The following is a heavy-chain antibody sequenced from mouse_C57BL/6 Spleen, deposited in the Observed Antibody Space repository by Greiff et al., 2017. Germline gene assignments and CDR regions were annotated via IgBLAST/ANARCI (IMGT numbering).Heavy chain of an antibody. Sequence: VQLQQSGPELVKPGASVKISCKASGYTFTDYYMNWVKQSHGKSLEWIGDINPNNGGTSYNQKFKGKATLTVDKSSSTAYMELRSLTSEDSAVYYCAREGGLRPAMDNWGQGTSVTVSS. J-gene: IGHJ4*01. CDR1: GYTFTDYY. D-gene: IGHD2-4*01. CDR3: AREGGLRPAMDN. CDR2: INPNNGGT. V-gene: IGHV1-26*01.